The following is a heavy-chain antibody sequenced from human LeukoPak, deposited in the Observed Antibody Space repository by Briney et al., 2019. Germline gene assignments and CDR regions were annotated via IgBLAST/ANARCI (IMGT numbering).Heavy chain of an antibody. Sequence: PGGSLRLSCAASGFTVSSNYMSWVRQAPGKGLEWVSFIYSDNTHYSDSVKGRLTISRDNSKNTLYLQMNSLRAEDTAVYYCARRAGAYSHPYDYWGQGTLVTVSS. CDR1: GFTVSSNY. CDR2: IYSDNT. CDR3: ARRAGAYSHPYDY. V-gene: IGHV3-53*01. J-gene: IGHJ4*02. D-gene: IGHD4/OR15-4a*01.